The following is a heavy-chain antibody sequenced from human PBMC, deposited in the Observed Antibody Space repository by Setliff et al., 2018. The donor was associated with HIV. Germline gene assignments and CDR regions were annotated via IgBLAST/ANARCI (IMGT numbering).Heavy chain of an antibody. J-gene: IGHJ6*03. Sequence: ASVKVSCKASGYSLSTYAISWVRQAPGQGLEWVGWIDSNNGNRNFAQKFRGRVTMTTDISTNTAYMEVRSLSFDDTAVYYCVRLTADRTNYYYYMDVWGKGTTVTVSS. CDR3: VRLTADRTNYYYYMDV. V-gene: IGHV1-18*01. CDR1: GYSLSTYA. CDR2: IDSNNGNR. D-gene: IGHD2-8*01.